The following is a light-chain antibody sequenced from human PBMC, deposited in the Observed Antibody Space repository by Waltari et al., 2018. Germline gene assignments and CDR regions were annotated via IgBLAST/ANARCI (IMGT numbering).Light chain of an antibody. CDR2: VNSDGSH. V-gene: IGLV4-69*01. CDR1: SRHRSNT. J-gene: IGLJ3*02. CDR3: ETGGHGTWV. Sequence: QLVLTQSPSASASLGPSVKLTCTPSSRHRSNTIARLQQQPEKGPRYLMKVNSDGSHSKGDDIPDRFSGSSSGAERYLTISSLQSEDEADYYCETGGHGTWVFGGGTKLTVL.